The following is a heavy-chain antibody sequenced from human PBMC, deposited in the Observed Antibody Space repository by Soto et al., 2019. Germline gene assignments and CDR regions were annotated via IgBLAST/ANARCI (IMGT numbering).Heavy chain of an antibody. CDR1: GDSISTSSLH. CDR2: IYYTGST. J-gene: IGHJ5*02. Sequence: PSETLSLTCRVSGDSISTSSLHWGWIRQPPGKGLEWIGCIYYTGSTHYNPSLESRVTISLDTSKNQFYLKLSSVTAADTAVYYCAEDLTYCRGSSCYSYRQFGPWGQGSLVTVSS. D-gene: IGHD2-2*01. CDR3: AEDLTYCRGSSCYSYRQFGP. V-gene: IGHV4-39*01.